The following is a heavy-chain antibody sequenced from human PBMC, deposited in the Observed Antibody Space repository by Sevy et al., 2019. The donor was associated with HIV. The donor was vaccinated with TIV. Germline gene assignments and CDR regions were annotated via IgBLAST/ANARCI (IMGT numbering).Heavy chain of an antibody. CDR1: GFNFSIYA. Sequence: GESLKISCAASGFNFSIYAMHWVRQAPGKGLEWVAVIPYDGNNKYYADSVKGRFTISRDIAKNTLHLQMNSLRAEDTAVYYCARDLEFYDYGDYGPAFMPDYWGQGTLVTVSS. D-gene: IGHD4-17*01. CDR2: IPYDGNNK. CDR3: ARDLEFYDYGDYGPAFMPDY. V-gene: IGHV3-30-3*01. J-gene: IGHJ4*02.